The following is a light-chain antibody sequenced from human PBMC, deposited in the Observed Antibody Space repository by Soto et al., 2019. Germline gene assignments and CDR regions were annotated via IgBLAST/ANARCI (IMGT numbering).Light chain of an antibody. Sequence: QSLLSQPRSVSGSPGQSVTISCTGTSSDVGGYDFVSWYQQRPDKAPKLMIYDVSVRPSGVPDRFSASKSGNTASLTVSGLQAEDEADYYCCSYAGNSFYVFGAGTKVTVL. CDR3: CSYAGNSFYV. V-gene: IGLV2-11*01. CDR2: DVS. J-gene: IGLJ1*01. CDR1: SSDVGGYDF.